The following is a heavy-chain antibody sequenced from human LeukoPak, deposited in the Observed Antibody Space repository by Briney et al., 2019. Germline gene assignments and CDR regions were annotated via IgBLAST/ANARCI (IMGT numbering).Heavy chain of an antibody. J-gene: IGHJ4*02. Sequence: GGSLRLSCAASGFTFSSYAMSWVRQAPGKGLEWVSAISGSGGSTYYADSVKGRFTISRDNSKNTLYLQMNSLRAEDTAVYYCAKDSSYDSSGYYNPRDGDDYWGQGTLVTVSS. D-gene: IGHD3-22*01. CDR3: AKDSSYDSSGYYNPRDGDDY. V-gene: IGHV3-23*01. CDR2: ISGSGGST. CDR1: GFTFSSYA.